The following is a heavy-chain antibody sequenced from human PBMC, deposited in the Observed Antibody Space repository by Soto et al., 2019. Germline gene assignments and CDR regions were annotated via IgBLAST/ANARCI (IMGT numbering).Heavy chain of an antibody. V-gene: IGHV3-23*01. J-gene: IGHJ3*02. CDR2: ISGSGGST. CDR1: GFTFSSYA. Sequence: GGSLRLSCAASGFTFSSYAMSWVRQAPGKGLEWVSAISGSGGSTYYADSVKGRFTISRDNSKNTLYLQMNSLRAEDTAVYYCAKGPIWSGYYTGVSAAFDIWGQGTMVTVSS. CDR3: AKGPIWSGYYTGVSAAFDI. D-gene: IGHD3-3*01.